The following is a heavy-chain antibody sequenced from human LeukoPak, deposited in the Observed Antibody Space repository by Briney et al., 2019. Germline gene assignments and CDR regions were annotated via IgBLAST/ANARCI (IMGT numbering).Heavy chain of an antibody. CDR1: GYSFTIYW. Sequence: GESLKISCKSSGYSFTIYWIGWVRQMPGKGLEWMGIIYPGDSDTRYSPSFQGQVTISADKSISTAYLQWSSLKASDTAMYYCARHVGDSSSWPTAEYYYYYYMDVWGKGTTVTVSS. J-gene: IGHJ6*03. CDR3: ARHVGDSSSWPTAEYYYYYYMDV. CDR2: IYPGDSDT. V-gene: IGHV5-51*01. D-gene: IGHD6-13*01.